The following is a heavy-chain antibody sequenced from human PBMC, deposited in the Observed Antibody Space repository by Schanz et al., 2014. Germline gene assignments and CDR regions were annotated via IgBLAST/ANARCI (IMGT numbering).Heavy chain of an antibody. Sequence: QVQLVQSGAEVKKPGASVKVSCKASGYTFTSYYMHWVRQAPGQGLEWMGIINPSGGSTSYAQKFQGRVTVTRDTSTSTVYMELSSLRSEHTAVDYCARYGEAAAACDYGGQGTLVTVSS. D-gene: IGHD6-25*01. V-gene: IGHV1-46*03. CDR3: ARYGEAAAACDY. CDR1: GYTFTSYY. J-gene: IGHJ4*02. CDR2: INPSGGST.